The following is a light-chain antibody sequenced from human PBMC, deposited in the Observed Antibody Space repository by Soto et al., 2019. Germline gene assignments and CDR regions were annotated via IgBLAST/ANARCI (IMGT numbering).Light chain of an antibody. Sequence: DIQMTQSPASLSASVGHRVTISCRASQNINNFLHWYQQKPGKAPSLLIYTASTLQTGVPSRFSGSGSGTDFTLTINSLQPEDFATYFCQQTVSFPLTFGPGTKVDI. J-gene: IGKJ3*01. CDR2: TAS. CDR3: QQTVSFPLT. V-gene: IGKV1-39*01. CDR1: QNINNF.